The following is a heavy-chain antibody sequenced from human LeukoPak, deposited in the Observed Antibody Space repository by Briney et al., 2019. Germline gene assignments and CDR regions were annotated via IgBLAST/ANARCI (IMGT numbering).Heavy chain of an antibody. CDR2: ISYDGSNK. D-gene: IGHD1-26*01. CDR3: ARYLVRGSYPGRGFDY. V-gene: IGHV3-30*04. Sequence: GGSLRLSCTASGFTFADYAMSWFRQAPDKGLEWVAVISYDGSNKYYADSVKGRFTISRDNSKNTLDLQMNSLRAEDTAVYYCARYLVRGSYPGRGFDYWGQGTLVTVSS. CDR1: GFTFADYA. J-gene: IGHJ4*02.